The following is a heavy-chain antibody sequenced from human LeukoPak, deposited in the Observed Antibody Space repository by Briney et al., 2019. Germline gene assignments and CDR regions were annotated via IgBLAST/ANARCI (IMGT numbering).Heavy chain of an antibody. CDR1: GGSISSSSYY. V-gene: IGHV4-39*01. D-gene: IGHD3-3*01. J-gene: IGHJ6*03. Sequence: SETLSLTCTVSGGSISSSSYYWGWIRQPPGKGLEWIGRIYYSGSTYYNPSLKSRVTISVDTSKNQFSLKLSSVTAADTAVYYCARTRPSGLRFFLGYYYMDVWGKGTTVTVSS. CDR3: ARTRPSGLRFFLGYYYMDV. CDR2: IYYSGST.